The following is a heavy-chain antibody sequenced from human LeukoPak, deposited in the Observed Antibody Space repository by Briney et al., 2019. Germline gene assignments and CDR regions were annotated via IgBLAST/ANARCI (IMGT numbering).Heavy chain of an antibody. D-gene: IGHD6-19*01. CDR3: ARVSRIAVAGDY. CDR1: GYSISSGYY. V-gene: IGHV4-38-2*02. CDR2: IYHSGST. Sequence: SETLSLTCTVSGYSISSGYYWGWIRQPPGKGLEWIGSIYHSGSTYYNPSLKSRVTISVDTSKNQFSLKLSSVTAADTAVYYCARVSRIAVAGDYWGQGTLVTVSS. J-gene: IGHJ4*02.